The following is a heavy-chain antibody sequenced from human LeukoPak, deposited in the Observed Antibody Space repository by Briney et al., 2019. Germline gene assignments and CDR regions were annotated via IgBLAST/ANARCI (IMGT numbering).Heavy chain of an antibody. J-gene: IGHJ1*01. V-gene: IGHV4-4*07. CDR1: GGSISGYF. CDR2: IYATGTT. D-gene: IGHD3-16*01. CDR3: GREGGGSTRCLD. Sequence: TSETLSLTCTVSGGSISGYFWSWIRQHAGKGLEWIGRIYATGTTNYNPSLKSRVTMSVDTSKNQFSLNLTSVTAADTAVYYCGREGGGSTRCLDGARGPLVTVSS.